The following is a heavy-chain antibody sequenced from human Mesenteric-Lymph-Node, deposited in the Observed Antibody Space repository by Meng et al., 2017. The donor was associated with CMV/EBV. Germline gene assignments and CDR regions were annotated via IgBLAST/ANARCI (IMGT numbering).Heavy chain of an antibody. CDR3: ARAGGYYDSSGYYTFDY. D-gene: IGHD3-22*01. CDR2: IRSGGSST. Sequence: GESLKISCAASGFTFSSYEMIWVRQAPGKGLEWVSYIRSGGSSTHYADSVKGRFTISRDNSKNTLYLQMNSLRAEDTAVYYCARAGGYYDSSGYYTFDYWGQGTLVTVSS. V-gene: IGHV3-48*03. CDR1: GFTFSSYE. J-gene: IGHJ4*02.